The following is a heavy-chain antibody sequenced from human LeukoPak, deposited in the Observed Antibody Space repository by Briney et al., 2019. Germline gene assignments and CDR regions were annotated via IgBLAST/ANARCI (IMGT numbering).Heavy chain of an antibody. Sequence: SETLSLTCTVSGGSISSYYWSWIRQPPGKGLEWIGYIYTSGSTNYNPSLKSRVTISVDTSKNQFSLKLSSVTAADTAVYYCASICDILTGLRIWGQGTLVTVSS. V-gene: IGHV4-4*09. D-gene: IGHD3-9*01. CDR1: GGSISSYY. CDR2: IYTSGST. J-gene: IGHJ4*02. CDR3: ASICDILTGLRI.